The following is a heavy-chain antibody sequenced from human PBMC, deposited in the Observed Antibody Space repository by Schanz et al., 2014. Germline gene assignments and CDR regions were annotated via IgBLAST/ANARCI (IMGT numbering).Heavy chain of an antibody. CDR2: IGYDGSEK. Sequence: QVQLVESGGGVVQPGRSLRLSCATSGLNFDYYGMNWVRQAPGKGLEWVANIGYDGSEKYYVDSVKGRFTISRDNSKDTLHLQMSGLTPEDTAVYYCTRGPIPIQGVPMDFWGQGTLVTVSS. CDR3: TRGPIPIQGVPMDF. J-gene: IGHJ4*02. V-gene: IGHV3-33*01. CDR1: GLNFDYYG. D-gene: IGHD3-10*01.